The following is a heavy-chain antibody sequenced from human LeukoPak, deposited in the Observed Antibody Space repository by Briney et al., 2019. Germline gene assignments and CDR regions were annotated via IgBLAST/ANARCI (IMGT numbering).Heavy chain of an antibody. D-gene: IGHD6-13*01. J-gene: IGHJ4*02. Sequence: SETLSLTCTVSGYSISSRYYWGWIRQPPGKGLEWIGNIYHSGGAYYNPSLKSRVTISVDTSKNQFSLKLSSVTAADTAVYYCARRGSSSWLFDYWGQGTLVTVSS. CDR2: IYHSGGA. CDR3: ARRGSSSWLFDY. V-gene: IGHV4-38-2*02. CDR1: GYSISSRYY.